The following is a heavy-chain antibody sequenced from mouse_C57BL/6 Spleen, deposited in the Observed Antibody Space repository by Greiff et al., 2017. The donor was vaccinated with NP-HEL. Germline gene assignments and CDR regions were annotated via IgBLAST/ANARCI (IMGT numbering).Heavy chain of an antibody. Sequence: VQLQQSGPELVKPGASVKMSCKASGYTFTDYNMHWVKQSHGKSLEWIGYINPNNGGTSYNQKFKGKATLTVNKSSSTAYMELRSLTSEDSAVYYCARVAGSRGGYFDYWGQGTTLTVSS. J-gene: IGHJ2*01. V-gene: IGHV1-22*01. D-gene: IGHD1-1*01. CDR2: INPNNGGT. CDR3: ARVAGSRGGYFDY. CDR1: GYTFTDYN.